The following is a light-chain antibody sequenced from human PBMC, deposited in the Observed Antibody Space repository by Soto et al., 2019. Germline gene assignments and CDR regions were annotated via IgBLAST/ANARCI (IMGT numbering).Light chain of an antibody. CDR1: SSDVGSYKL. J-gene: IGLJ1*01. CDR2: EVS. CDR3: CSYAGSSTLGYV. V-gene: IGLV2-23*02. Sequence: QSALTQPASVSGSPGQSITISCTGTSSDVGSYKLVSWYQQYPGKAPKHMIYEVSKRPSGVSNRVFGSKSGNTASLTIAGLQAEDEADYYCCSYAGSSTLGYVFGTGTKLTVL.